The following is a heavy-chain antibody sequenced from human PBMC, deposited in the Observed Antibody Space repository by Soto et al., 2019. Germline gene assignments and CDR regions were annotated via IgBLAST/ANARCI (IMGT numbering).Heavy chain of an antibody. V-gene: IGHV3-23*01. D-gene: IGHD6-6*01. CDR1: GFTFLNYA. CDR2: LSTSGSYN. CDR3: AKEQRVSVVLESFDY. J-gene: IGHJ4*02. Sequence: GGSLRLSCAASGFTFLNYAMSWVRQAPGKGLEWVSGLSTSGSYNYYADSVRGRFTISRDNSKSTVYLEMNSLRAEDTAVYYCAKEQRVSVVLESFDYWGQGTLVTVSS.